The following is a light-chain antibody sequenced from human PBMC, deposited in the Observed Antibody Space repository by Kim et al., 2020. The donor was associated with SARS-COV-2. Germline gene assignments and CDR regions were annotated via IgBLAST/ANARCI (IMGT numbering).Light chain of an antibody. CDR2: DAS. CDR3: QQYNSYPWA. Sequence: DIQMTQSPSTLSASVGDRVTITCRASQSISNWLAWYQQKPGKAPKVLIYDASSLESGVPPRFSGSGSGKEFTLTISSLQPDDFATYYCQQYNSYPWAFGQGTKVDIK. CDR1: QSISNW. J-gene: IGKJ1*01. V-gene: IGKV1-5*01.